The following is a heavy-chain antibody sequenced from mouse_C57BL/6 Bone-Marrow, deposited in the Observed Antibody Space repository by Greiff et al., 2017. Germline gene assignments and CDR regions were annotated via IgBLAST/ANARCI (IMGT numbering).Heavy chain of an antibody. CDR1: GFNIKDYY. V-gene: IGHV14-2*01. D-gene: IGHD4-1*01. CDR3: ASNWDELFDY. J-gene: IGHJ2*01. CDR2: IDPEDGET. Sequence: VHVKQSGAELVKPGASVKLSCTASGFNIKDYYMHWVKQRTEQGLEWIGRIDPEDGETKYAPKFQGKATITADTSSNTAYLPLSSLTSEDTAVYYCASNWDELFDYWGQGTTLTVSS.